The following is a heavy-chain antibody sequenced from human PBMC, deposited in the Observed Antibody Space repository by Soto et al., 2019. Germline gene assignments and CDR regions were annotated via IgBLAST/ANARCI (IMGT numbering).Heavy chain of an antibody. CDR1: AECCSSYY. CDR3: ARGGSSDWQVAFDI. V-gene: IGHV4-34*01. Sequence: SETLALTCAVDAECCSSYYWSWFRQSQGKGLEWIGKINYSGSNNYNPSLKSRVTISIDMSKNQVSLKLTSVTAADTAVYFCARGGSSDWQVAFDIWGQGTTVT. D-gene: IGHD6-19*01. J-gene: IGHJ3*02. CDR2: INYSGSN.